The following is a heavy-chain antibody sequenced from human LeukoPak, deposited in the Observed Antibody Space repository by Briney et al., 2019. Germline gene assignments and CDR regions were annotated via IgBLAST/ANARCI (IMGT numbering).Heavy chain of an antibody. CDR2: ITGSGVTT. CDR1: GFTFTNYA. D-gene: IGHD6-13*01. Sequence: GGSLRLSCAASGFTFTNYAMSWVRQAPGKGLEWVSAITGSGVTTYYADSAKGRFTISRDNSKNTLYLQMSSLRAEDTAVYYCAKDAAATLQFDYWGQGTLVTVSS. V-gene: IGHV3-23*01. CDR3: AKDAAATLQFDY. J-gene: IGHJ4*02.